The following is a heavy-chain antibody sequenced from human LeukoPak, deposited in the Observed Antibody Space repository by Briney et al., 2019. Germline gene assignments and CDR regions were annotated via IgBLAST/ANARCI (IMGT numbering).Heavy chain of an antibody. Sequence: PSETLSLTCAVYGGSFSGYYWSWIRQPPGKGLEWIGEINHSGSTNYNPSLKSRVTISVDTSKNQFSLKLSSVTAPDTAVYYCARGHPEPFDYWGQGTLVTVSS. V-gene: IGHV4-34*01. CDR1: GGSFSGYY. CDR2: INHSGST. J-gene: IGHJ4*02. CDR3: ARGHPEPFDY.